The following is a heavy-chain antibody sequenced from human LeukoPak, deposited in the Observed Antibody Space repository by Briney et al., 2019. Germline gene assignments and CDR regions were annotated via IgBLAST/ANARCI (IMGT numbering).Heavy chain of an antibody. J-gene: IGHJ6*03. CDR2: SRVDNGVA. D-gene: IGHD2-21*02. V-gene: IGHV3-23*01. Sequence: GGSLRLSCAASGFTFSTSDMTWVRQAPGKGLEWVAYSRVDNGVAYYGDSVKGRLTLSRDNAQNTLDLQMNGLRAEDTAIYYCAKGSCGADVCFYFYYMHVWGKGTTVTVSS. CDR3: AKGSCGADVCFYFYYMHV. CDR1: GFTFSTSD.